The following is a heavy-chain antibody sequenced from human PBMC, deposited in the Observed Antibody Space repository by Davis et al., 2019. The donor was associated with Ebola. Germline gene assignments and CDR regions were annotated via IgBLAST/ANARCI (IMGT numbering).Heavy chain of an antibody. CDR1: GVSLSSHY. Sequence: PSETLSLTCAVSGVSLSSHYWTWIRQPPGKGLEWVGQIYYGGSTNYNPSLKSRFTISVDTSNNQFSLKVTSVTAADTAVYYCATNTTSTAGFDSWGQGTLVTVSS. D-gene: IGHD1-1*01. CDR3: ATNTTSTAGFDS. V-gene: IGHV4-59*11. CDR2: IYYGGST. J-gene: IGHJ4*02.